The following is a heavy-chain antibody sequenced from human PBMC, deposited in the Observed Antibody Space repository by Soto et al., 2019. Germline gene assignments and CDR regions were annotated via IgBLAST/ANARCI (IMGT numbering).Heavy chain of an antibody. D-gene: IGHD5-12*01. Sequence: GFLRLSCAASGFTFSSYAMSWVRQAPGKGLEWVPAISGSGGSTYYADSVKGRFTISRDNSKNTLYLQMNSLRAEDTAVYYCAKDLLRGYDSDSYWGQGTLVTVSS. V-gene: IGHV3-23*01. CDR2: ISGSGGST. CDR3: AKDLLRGYDSDSY. CDR1: GFTFSSYA. J-gene: IGHJ4*02.